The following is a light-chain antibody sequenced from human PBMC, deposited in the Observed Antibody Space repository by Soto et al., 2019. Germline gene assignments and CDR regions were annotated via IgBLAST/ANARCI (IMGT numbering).Light chain of an antibody. CDR1: QSVSSH. V-gene: IGKV3-15*01. CDR2: GAS. J-gene: IGKJ1*01. CDR3: LQDYNYPRT. Sequence: EVVMTQSPATLSVSPGEGATLSCRASQSVSSHLAWYQQKPGQSPRLLIYGASTRATGVPARFSGSGSGTEFTLTISSLQSEDFAVYYCLQDYNYPRTFGQGTKVEIK.